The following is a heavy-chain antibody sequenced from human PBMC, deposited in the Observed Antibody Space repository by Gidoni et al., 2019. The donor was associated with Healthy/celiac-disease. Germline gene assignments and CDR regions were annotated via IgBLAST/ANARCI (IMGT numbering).Heavy chain of an antibody. CDR2: ISYDGSNK. J-gene: IGHJ4*02. D-gene: IGHD6-19*01. V-gene: IGHV3-30*18. CDR1: GFTFSSYG. Sequence: QVQLVASGGGVVQPGRSLRLSCAASGFTFSSYGMHWVRQAPGKGLEWVAVISYDGSNKYYADSVKGRFTISRDNSKNTLYLQMNSLRAEDTAVYYCAKMATYSSGWPFDYWGQGTLVTVSS. CDR3: AKMATYSSGWPFDY.